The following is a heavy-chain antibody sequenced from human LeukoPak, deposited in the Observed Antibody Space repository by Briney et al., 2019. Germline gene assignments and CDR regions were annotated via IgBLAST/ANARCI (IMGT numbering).Heavy chain of an antibody. Sequence: ASVKVSCKASGYTFTSYYMHWVRQAPGQGLEWMGIINPSGGSTSYAQKFQGRVTMTRDKSTSTVYMELSSLRSEDTAVYYCAREGYCSGGSCYYFDYWGQGTLVAVSS. V-gene: IGHV1-46*01. CDR1: GYTFTSYY. CDR2: INPSGGST. J-gene: IGHJ4*02. D-gene: IGHD2-15*01. CDR3: AREGYCSGGSCYYFDY.